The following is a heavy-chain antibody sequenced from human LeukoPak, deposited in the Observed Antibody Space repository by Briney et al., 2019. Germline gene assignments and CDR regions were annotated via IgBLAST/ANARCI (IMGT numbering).Heavy chain of an antibody. V-gene: IGHV4-4*02. J-gene: IGHJ4*02. Sequence: SETLSLTCAVSGGSISSSNWWSWVRQPPGKGLEWIGEIYHSGSTNYNPSLKSRVTISVDTSKNQFSLKLSSVTAADTAVYYCARTVIPTPQYYFDYWGQGTLVTVSS. CDR3: ARTVIPTPQYYFDY. CDR1: GGSISSSNW. D-gene: IGHD4-17*01. CDR2: IYHSGST.